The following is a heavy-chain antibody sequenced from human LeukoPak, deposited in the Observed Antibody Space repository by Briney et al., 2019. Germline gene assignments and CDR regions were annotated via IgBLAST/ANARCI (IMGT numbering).Heavy chain of an antibody. J-gene: IGHJ5*02. CDR2: INHSGSS. CDR1: GGSFSGYY. Sequence: SETLSLTCAVYGGSFSGYYWSWIRQPPGKGLEWIGEINHSGSSNYNPSLKSRVTISVDTSKNQFSLKLSSVTAADTAVYYCARRSAKNYYGSGSYYNQPRNWFDPWGQGTLVTVSS. CDR3: ARRSAKNYYGSGSYYNQPRNWFDP. D-gene: IGHD3-10*01. V-gene: IGHV4-34*01.